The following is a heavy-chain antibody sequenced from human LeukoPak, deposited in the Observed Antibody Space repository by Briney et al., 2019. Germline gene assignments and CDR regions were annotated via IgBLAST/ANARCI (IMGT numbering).Heavy chain of an antibody. Sequence: GGSLRLSCAASGFTFSSYSMNWVHQAPGKGLEWVSYFSTRSNTISYADSVKGRFAISRDTAKNSLYLQMNSLRDEDTAVYYCARDQDDGFDYWGQGTLVTVSS. V-gene: IGHV3-48*02. D-gene: IGHD1-1*01. CDR2: FSTRSNTI. J-gene: IGHJ4*02. CDR3: ARDQDDGFDY. CDR1: GFTFSSYS.